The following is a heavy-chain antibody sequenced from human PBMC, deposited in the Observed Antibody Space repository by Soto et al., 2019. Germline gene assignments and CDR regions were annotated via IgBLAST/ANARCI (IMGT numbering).Heavy chain of an antibody. Sequence: QVQLVESGGGVVQPGRSLRLSCAASGFTFSSYGMHWVRQAPGKGLEWVAVIWYDGSNKYYADSVKGRFTISRDNSKNTLYLQMNSLRAEDTAVYYCACNRYFDWQTPFDYWGQGTLVTVSS. CDR3: ACNRYFDWQTPFDY. CDR2: IWYDGSNK. D-gene: IGHD3-9*01. CDR1: GFTFSSYG. V-gene: IGHV3-30*19. J-gene: IGHJ4*02.